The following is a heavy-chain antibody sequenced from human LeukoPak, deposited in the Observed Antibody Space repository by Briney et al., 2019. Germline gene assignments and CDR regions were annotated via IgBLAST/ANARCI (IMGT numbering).Heavy chain of an antibody. CDR3: AELGITMIGGV. D-gene: IGHD3-10*02. Sequence: GYLRLSCAASGFTFSDYYMNWIRQTPGKGLEWLSHISGSGTAIYYADSVKGRFTISRDNAKNSLYLQMNSLRAEDTAVYYCAELGITMIGGVWGKGTTVTISS. V-gene: IGHV3-11*04. J-gene: IGHJ6*04. CDR1: GFTFSDYY. CDR2: ISGSGTAI.